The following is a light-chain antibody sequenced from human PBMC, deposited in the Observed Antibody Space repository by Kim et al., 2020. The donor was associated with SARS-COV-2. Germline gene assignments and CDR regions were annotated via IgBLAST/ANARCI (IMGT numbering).Light chain of an antibody. V-gene: IGKV1-39*01. CDR2: GTS. CDR3: QQCYSTPLS. Sequence: DIQMTPSPTFLSASVGDRVTITCRASQYSNSYINWYQQKSGKAPKLLIYGTSTLQSGVPSRFSGSGSGTEFTLTIASLQPEDFATYFCQQCYSTPLSFGGGTKVEIK. J-gene: IGKJ4*01. CDR1: QYSNSY.